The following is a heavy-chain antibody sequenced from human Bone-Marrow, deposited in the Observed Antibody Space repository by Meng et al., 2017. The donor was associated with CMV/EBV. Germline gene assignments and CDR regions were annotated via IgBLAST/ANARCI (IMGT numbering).Heavy chain of an antibody. CDR3: ARTVVPAGGYYYYYGMDV. J-gene: IGHJ6*02. CDR2: IIPIFGTA. D-gene: IGHD2-2*01. Sequence: SVKVSCKASGGTFSSYAISWVRQAPGQGLEWMGGIIPIFGTANYAQKFQGRVTITTDESTSTAYMELSSLRSEDTAVYYCARTVVPAGGYYYYYGMDVWGQGTTVTVSS. CDR1: GGTFSSYA. V-gene: IGHV1-69*05.